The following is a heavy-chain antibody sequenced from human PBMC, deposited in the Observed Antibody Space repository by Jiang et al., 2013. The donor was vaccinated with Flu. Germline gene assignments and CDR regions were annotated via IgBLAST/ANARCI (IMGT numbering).Heavy chain of an antibody. Sequence: INHSGSTNYNPSLKSRVTISVDTSKNQFSLKLSSVTAADTAVYYCARLHGYSSSWYSGYYYYYMDVWGKGTTVTVSS. CDR3: ARLHGYSSSWYSGYYYYYMDV. D-gene: IGHD6-13*01. V-gene: IGHV4-34*01. CDR2: INHSGST. J-gene: IGHJ6*03.